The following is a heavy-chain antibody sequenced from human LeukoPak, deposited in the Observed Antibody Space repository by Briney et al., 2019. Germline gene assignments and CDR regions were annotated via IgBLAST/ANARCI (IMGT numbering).Heavy chain of an antibody. D-gene: IGHD2-21*01. V-gene: IGHV4-39*01. CDR1: GGSISSSSYY. CDR3: ARHFARAFDI. J-gene: IGHJ3*02. Sequence: SETLSLTCTVSGGSISSSSYYWGWIRQPPGKGLEWIGSVYYSGSTYCNPSLKSRVTMSVDTSRNQFSLKLSSVTAADTAVYYCARHFARAFDISGQGTMVTVSS. CDR2: VYYSGST.